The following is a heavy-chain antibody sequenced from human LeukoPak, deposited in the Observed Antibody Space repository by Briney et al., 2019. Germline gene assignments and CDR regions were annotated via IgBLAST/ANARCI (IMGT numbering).Heavy chain of an antibody. CDR2: INHSGST. Sequence: SETLSLTCTVSGGSISSYYWSWIRQPPGKGLEWIGEINHSGSTNYNPSLKSRVTISVDTSKNQFSLKLSSVTAADTAVYYCARHRWELLPLRANYYYYMDVWGKGTTVTISS. J-gene: IGHJ6*03. CDR1: GGSISSYY. D-gene: IGHD1-26*01. CDR3: ARHRWELLPLRANYYYYMDV. V-gene: IGHV4-34*01.